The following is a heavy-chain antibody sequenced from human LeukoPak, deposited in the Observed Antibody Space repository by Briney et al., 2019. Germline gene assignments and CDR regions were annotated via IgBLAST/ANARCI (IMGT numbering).Heavy chain of an antibody. V-gene: IGHV4-59*10. CDR3: ARAWRGATDY. Sequence: SETLSLTCAVYGGSFSGYYWSWIRQPAGKGLEWIGRIYTSGSTNYNPSLKSRVTISVDTSKNQFSLKLSSVTAADTAVYYCARAWRGATDYWGQGTLVTVSS. D-gene: IGHD1-26*01. CDR2: IYTSGST. J-gene: IGHJ4*02. CDR1: GGSFSGYY.